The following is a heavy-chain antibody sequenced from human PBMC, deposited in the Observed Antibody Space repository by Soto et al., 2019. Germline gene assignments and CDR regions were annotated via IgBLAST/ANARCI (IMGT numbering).Heavy chain of an antibody. J-gene: IGHJ5*02. V-gene: IGHV4-59*01. CDR2: IYYSGST. CDR1: GGSISSYY. CDR3: AREAGYSTLSGIDP. Sequence: PSETLSLTCTVSGGSISSYYWSWIRQPPGKGLEWIGYIYYSGSTNYNPSLKSRVTISVDTSKNQFSLKLSSVTAADTAVYYCAREAGYSTLSGIDPWGQGTLVTVSS. D-gene: IGHD6-13*01.